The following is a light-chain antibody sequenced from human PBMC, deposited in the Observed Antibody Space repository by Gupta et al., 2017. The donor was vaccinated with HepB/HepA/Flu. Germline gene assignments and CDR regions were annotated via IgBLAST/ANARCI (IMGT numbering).Light chain of an antibody. V-gene: IGLV1-44*01. Sequence: QSVLTQPHSASGTPGNRVTISCSGSSSNIGSHPVTWHQQCPGRTPRFLIYTNNQRPAGVPDRISGSKSGTSASRAIHGLQSEDEADYYCAAWDDSLNGWVFGGGTKLTVL. J-gene: IGLJ3*02. CDR2: TNN. CDR1: SSNIGSHP. CDR3: AAWDDSLNGWV.